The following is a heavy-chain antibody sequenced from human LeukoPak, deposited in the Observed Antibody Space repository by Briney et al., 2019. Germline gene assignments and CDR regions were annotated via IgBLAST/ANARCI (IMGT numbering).Heavy chain of an antibody. CDR1: GYSFTSYW. J-gene: IGHJ4*02. CDR2: IYPGDSDT. D-gene: IGHD6-19*01. V-gene: IGHV5-51*01. CDR3: ARLAYGIAVAGYFDY. Sequence: GESLKISCKGSGYSFTSYWIGWVRQMPGKGLEWMGIIYPGDSDTRYSPSFQGQVTISADKSISTAYLQWSSLKASDTATYYCARLAYGIAVAGYFDYWGQGTLVTVSS.